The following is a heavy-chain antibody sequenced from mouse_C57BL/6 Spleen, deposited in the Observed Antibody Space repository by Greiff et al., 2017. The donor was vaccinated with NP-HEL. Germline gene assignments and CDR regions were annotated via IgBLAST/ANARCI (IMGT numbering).Heavy chain of an antibody. Sequence: QVQLQQPGAELVKPGASVKMSCKASGYTFTSYWITWVKQSPGQGLEWIGDIYPGSGSTNYTEKFKSKATLTVDTSSSTAYMQLSSLTSEDSAVYYCARPGSSYDFDYWGQGTTLTVSS. CDR2: IYPGSGST. J-gene: IGHJ2*01. CDR3: ARPGSSYDFDY. CDR1: GYTFTSYW. D-gene: IGHD1-1*01. V-gene: IGHV1-55*01.